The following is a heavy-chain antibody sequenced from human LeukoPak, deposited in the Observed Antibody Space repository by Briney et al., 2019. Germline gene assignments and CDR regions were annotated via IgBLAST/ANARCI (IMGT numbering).Heavy chain of an antibody. CDR3: ARGLPFDY. Sequence: GGSLRLSCAASGFTFSGYGMHWVRQAPGKGLEWVAVISYDGSNKYYADSVKGRFTISRDNSKNTLYLQMNSLRAEDTAVYYCARGLPFDYWGQGTLVTVSS. V-gene: IGHV3-30*03. J-gene: IGHJ4*02. D-gene: IGHD2-15*01. CDR1: GFTFSGYG. CDR2: ISYDGSNK.